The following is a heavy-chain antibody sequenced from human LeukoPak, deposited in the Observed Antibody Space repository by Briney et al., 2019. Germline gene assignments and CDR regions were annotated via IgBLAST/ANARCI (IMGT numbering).Heavy chain of an antibody. J-gene: IGHJ4*02. CDR3: ARDLGYGEFDY. Sequence: SETLSLTCTVSGGSISSGSYYWSWIRQPAWKGLEWVGRIYTSGSTNYNPSLKSRVTVSVDTSKNQFSLKLSSVTAADTAVYYCARDLGYGEFDYWGQGTLVTVSS. CDR1: GGSISSGSYY. V-gene: IGHV4-61*02. D-gene: IGHD4-17*01. CDR2: IYTSGST.